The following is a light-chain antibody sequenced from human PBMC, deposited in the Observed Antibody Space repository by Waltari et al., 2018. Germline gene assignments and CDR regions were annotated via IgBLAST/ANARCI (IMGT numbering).Light chain of an antibody. CDR1: SSDVGRYNL. Sequence: QSALTQPDSVSGSPGQSITISCTGTSSDVGRYNLVSWYQQHPGKAPKLMIYEGSKRPSGVSNRFSGSKSGNTASLTISGLQAEDEADYYCCSYAGSHVVFGGGTKLTVL. CDR2: EGS. V-gene: IGLV2-23*01. CDR3: CSYAGSHVV. J-gene: IGLJ2*01.